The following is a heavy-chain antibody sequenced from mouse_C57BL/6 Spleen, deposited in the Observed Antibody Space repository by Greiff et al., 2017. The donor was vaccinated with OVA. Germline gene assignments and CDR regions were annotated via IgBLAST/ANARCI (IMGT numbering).Heavy chain of an antibody. Sequence: DVKLQESGPGLVKPSQSLSLTCSVTGYSITSGYYWNWIRQFPGNKLEWMGYISYDGSNNYNPSLKNRISITRDTSKNQFFLKLNSVTTEDTATYYCARGGYDYDYFDYWGQGTTLTVSS. CDR3: ARGGYDYDYFDY. CDR2: ISYDGSN. CDR1: GYSITSGYY. D-gene: IGHD2-4*01. V-gene: IGHV3-6*01. J-gene: IGHJ2*01.